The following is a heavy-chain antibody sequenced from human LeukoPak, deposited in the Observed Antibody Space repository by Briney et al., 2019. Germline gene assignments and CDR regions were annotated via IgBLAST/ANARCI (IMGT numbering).Heavy chain of an antibody. CDR2: IIPIFGTA. D-gene: IGHD3-22*01. CDR1: GGTFSSYA. V-gene: IGHV1-69*06. CDR3: ARPWTYYYDSSGYYYDAFDI. Sequence: SVKVSCKASGGTFSSYAISWVRQAPGQGLEWMGGIIPIFGTANYAQKFQGRVTITADKSTSTAYMELSSLRSEDTAVYYCARPWTYYYDSSGYYYDAFDIWGQGTMVTVSS. J-gene: IGHJ3*02.